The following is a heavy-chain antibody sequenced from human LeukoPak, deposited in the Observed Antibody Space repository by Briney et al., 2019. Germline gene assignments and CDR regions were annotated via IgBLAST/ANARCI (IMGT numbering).Heavy chain of an antibody. CDR3: ASRWVLTGEPY. D-gene: IGHD7-27*01. J-gene: IGHJ4*02. CDR2: ISQSGST. V-gene: IGHV4-4*02. CDR1: GGSISSSNW. Sequence: SETLSLTCAVSGGSISSSNWWSWVRQPPGKGLEWIGEISQSGSTNYNPSLKSRVTISVDKSKNQFSLKLTSVTAADMAVYYCASRWVLTGEPYWGQGTLVTASS.